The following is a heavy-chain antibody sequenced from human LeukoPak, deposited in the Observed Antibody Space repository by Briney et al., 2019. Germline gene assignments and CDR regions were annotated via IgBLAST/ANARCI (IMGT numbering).Heavy chain of an antibody. J-gene: IGHJ4*02. V-gene: IGHV1-2*02. Sequence: ASVKVSCKASGYTFTGYYMHWVRQAPGQGLEWMGWINPNSGGTNYAQKFQGRVTMTRDTSISTAYMELSRLRSDDTAVYYCAGHRYGDSIFDYWGQGTLVTVSS. CDR3: AGHRYGDSIFDY. CDR2: INPNSGGT. D-gene: IGHD4-17*01. CDR1: GYTFTGYY.